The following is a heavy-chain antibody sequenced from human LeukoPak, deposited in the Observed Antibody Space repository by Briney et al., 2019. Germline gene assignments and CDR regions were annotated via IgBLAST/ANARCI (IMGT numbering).Heavy chain of an antibody. V-gene: IGHV4-59*08. CDR3: AREGYCSGGSCYSRRDWFDP. CDR2: IYYSGST. D-gene: IGHD2-15*01. Sequence: KPSETLSLTCTVSGGSISSYYWSWIRQPPGKGLEWSGYIYYSGSTNYNPSLKSRVTISVDTSKNQFSLKLSSVTAADTAVYYCAREGYCSGGSCYSRRDWFDPWGQGTLVTVSS. CDR1: GGSISSYY. J-gene: IGHJ5*02.